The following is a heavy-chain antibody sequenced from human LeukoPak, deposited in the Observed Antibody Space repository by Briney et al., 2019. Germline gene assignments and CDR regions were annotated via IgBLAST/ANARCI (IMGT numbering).Heavy chain of an antibody. CDR2: MYYSGST. CDR3: ARDHYYDSSGYTFRY. Sequence: SETLSLTCTVSGGSISSSSYYWGWIRQPPGKGLEWIGSMYYSGSTYYNPSLKSRVAISVDTSKNQFSPKLSSVTAADTAVYYCARDHYYDSSGYTFRYWGQGTLVTVSS. CDR1: GGSISSSSYY. J-gene: IGHJ1*01. V-gene: IGHV4-39*07. D-gene: IGHD3-22*01.